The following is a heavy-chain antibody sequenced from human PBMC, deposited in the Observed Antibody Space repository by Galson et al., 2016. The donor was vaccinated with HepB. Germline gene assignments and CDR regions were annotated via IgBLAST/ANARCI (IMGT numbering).Heavy chain of an antibody. CDR3: ARDYYGGHSVVCAY. CDR2: ISYDGSNK. D-gene: IGHD4-23*01. V-gene: IGHV3-30-3*01. J-gene: IGHJ4*02. Sequence: SLRLSCAASGFTFSSYAMYWVRQAPGKGLEWVAVISYDGSNKYYADSVKGRLTISRDNSKNTLYLQINSLRAEDTAVYYCARDYYGGHSVVCAYRGQGTLVTVSS. CDR1: GFTFSSYA.